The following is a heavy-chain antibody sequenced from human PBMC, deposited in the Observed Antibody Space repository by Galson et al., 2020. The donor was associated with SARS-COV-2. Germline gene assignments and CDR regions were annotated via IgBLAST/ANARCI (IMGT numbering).Heavy chain of an antibody. CDR1: GYTFANYD. J-gene: IGHJ6*03. CDR2: MNPKSGNT. Sequence: ASVKVSCEASGYTFANYDVNWVRQATGQGLEWMGWMNPKSGNTGYAQRFQGRVTITRDTSINTAYLELSSLRSEDTAVYYCARASKHYNFWTGYLNYYYYYIDVWGTGTTVTISS. D-gene: IGHD3-3*01. V-gene: IGHV1-8*03. CDR3: ARASKHYNFWTGYLNYYYYYIDV.